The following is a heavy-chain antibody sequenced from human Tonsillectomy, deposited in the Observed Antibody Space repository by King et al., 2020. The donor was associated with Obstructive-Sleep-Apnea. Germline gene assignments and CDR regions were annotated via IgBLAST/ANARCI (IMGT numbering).Heavy chain of an antibody. Sequence: VQLPQWGAGLLKPSETLSLTCAVYGGSFSGYYWSWIRQPPGKGLEWIGEINHSGSTNYNPSLKSRVTISVDTSKNQFSLKLSSVTAADTAVYYCAREYSSSWFGYWGQGTLVTVSS. CDR3: AREYSSSWFGY. V-gene: IGHV4-34*01. J-gene: IGHJ5*01. CDR1: GGSFSGYY. D-gene: IGHD6-13*01. CDR2: INHSGST.